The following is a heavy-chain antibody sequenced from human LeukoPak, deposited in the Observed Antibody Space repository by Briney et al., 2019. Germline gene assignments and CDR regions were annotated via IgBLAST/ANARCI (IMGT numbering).Heavy chain of an antibody. CDR3: AGHDSSMVRGVDY. CDR1: GYSFTSYW. J-gene: IGHJ4*02. Sequence: GESLKISCKGSGYSFTSYWIGWVRQMPGKGLGGMGIIYPGDSDTRYSPSFQGQVTISADKSISTAYLQWSSLKASDTAMYYCAGHDSSMVRGVDYWGQGTLVTVSS. D-gene: IGHD3-10*01. V-gene: IGHV5-51*01. CDR2: IYPGDSDT.